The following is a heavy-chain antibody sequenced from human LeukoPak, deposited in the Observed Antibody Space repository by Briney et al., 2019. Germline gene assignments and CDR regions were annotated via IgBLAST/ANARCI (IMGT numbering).Heavy chain of an antibody. CDR2: IIPIFGSA. CDR3: ASTPGKLWFGELSR. CDR1: GYTFTSYG. J-gene: IGHJ4*02. Sequence: ASVKVSCKASGYTFTSYGISWVRQAPGQGLEWMGGIIPIFGSANYAQKFQGRVTITADESTSTAYMELSSLRSEDTAVYYCASTPGKLWFGELSRWGQGTLVTVSS. D-gene: IGHD3-10*01. V-gene: IGHV1-69*13.